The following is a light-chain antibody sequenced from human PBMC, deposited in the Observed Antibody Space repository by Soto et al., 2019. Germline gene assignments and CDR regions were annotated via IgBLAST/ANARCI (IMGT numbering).Light chain of an antibody. J-gene: IGKJ1*01. Sequence: DIQMTQSPSSLSASVGDRVTITCRASQSISSYLNWYQQKPGKAPKLLIYAASSLQSGVPSRFSGSGSGTVFPLTNSSLQPDVFETYYSQQLYSTPTFGQGTKVEIK. CDR2: AAS. CDR3: QQLYSTPT. CDR1: QSISSY. V-gene: IGKV1-39*01.